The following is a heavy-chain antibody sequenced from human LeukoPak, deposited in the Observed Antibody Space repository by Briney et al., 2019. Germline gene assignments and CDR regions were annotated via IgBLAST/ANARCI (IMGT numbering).Heavy chain of an antibody. CDR3: ARDHGYAFDY. J-gene: IGHJ4*02. V-gene: IGHV3-74*01. D-gene: IGHD5-12*01. Sequence: GGSLRLSCAASGFTFSSYWMHWVRQAPGKGLVWVSRISNDGNSATYADSVKGRFTISRDDAKNSLYLQMNSLRDEDTAVYYCARDHGYAFDYWGQGTLVTVSS. CDR1: GFTFSSYW. CDR2: ISNDGNSA.